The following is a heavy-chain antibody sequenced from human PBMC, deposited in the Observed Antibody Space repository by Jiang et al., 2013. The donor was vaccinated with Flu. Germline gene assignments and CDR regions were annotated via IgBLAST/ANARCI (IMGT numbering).Heavy chain of an antibody. CDR3: ARSLPLAMIVAGAFDI. J-gene: IGHJ3*02. CDR2: TYYRSKWYN. CDR1: GDSVSSNSAA. V-gene: IGHV6-1*01. Sequence: QTLSLTCAISGDSVSSNSAAWNWIRQSPSRGLEWLGRTYYRSKWYNDYAVSVKSRITINPDTSKNQFSLQLNSVTPEDTAVYYCARSLPLAMIVAGAFDIWGQGTMVTISS. D-gene: IGHD3-22*01.